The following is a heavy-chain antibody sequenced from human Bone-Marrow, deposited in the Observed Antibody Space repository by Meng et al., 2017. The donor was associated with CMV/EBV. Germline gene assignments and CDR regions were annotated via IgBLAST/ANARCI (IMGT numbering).Heavy chain of an antibody. J-gene: IGHJ4*02. V-gene: IGHV4-39*07. CDR3: ARYERLSYYFDY. CDR2: IYYSGST. D-gene: IGHD3-16*01. Sequence: LSCTVSGGSISSSSYYWGWIRQPPGKGLEWIGSIYYSGSTYYNPSLKSRVTISVDTSKNQFSLKLSSVTAADTAVYYCARYERLSYYFDYWGQGTLVTVSS. CDR1: GGSISSSSYY.